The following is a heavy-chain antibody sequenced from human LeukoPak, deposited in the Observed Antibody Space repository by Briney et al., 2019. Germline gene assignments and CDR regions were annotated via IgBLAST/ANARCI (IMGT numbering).Heavy chain of an antibody. Sequence: GASVKVSCKASGYTFTSYDINWVRQATGQGLEWMGWMNPNSGNTGYAQKFQGRVTMTRNTSISTAYMELSSLRSEDTAVYYCARGTQLWFNYYYYYGMDVWGQGTTVTVSS. CDR1: GYTFTSYD. CDR3: ARGTQLWFNYYYYYGMDV. D-gene: IGHD5-18*01. V-gene: IGHV1-8*01. CDR2: MNPNSGNT. J-gene: IGHJ6*02.